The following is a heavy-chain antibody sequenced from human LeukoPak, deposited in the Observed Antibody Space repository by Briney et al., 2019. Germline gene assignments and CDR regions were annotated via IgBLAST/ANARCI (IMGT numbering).Heavy chain of an antibody. Sequence: GGSLRLSCAASGFTFRRYSFNCVRQAPGKGLEWVSSITTTSSYIWYADSVKGRFTISRDNAQNSLYLQMNSLRVEDTAVYYCVRELSGSGYVYCFDHWGQGTLVTVSS. CDR2: ITTTSSYI. V-gene: IGHV3-21*01. D-gene: IGHD5-12*01. J-gene: IGHJ4*02. CDR1: GFTFRRYS. CDR3: VRELSGSGYVYCFDH.